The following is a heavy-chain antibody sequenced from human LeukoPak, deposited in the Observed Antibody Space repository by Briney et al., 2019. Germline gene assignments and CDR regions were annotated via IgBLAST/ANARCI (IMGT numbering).Heavy chain of an antibody. CDR3: ASRAGTMVRGVIIAGWFDP. Sequence: SETLSLTCTVSGGSISSSSYYWGWIRQPPGKGLEWIGSIYYSGSTYYNPSLKSRVTISVDTSKNQFSLKLSSVTAAGTAVYYCASRAGTMVRGVIIAGWFDPLGPGNPGHRLL. J-gene: IGHJ5*02. CDR2: IYYSGST. D-gene: IGHD3-10*01. V-gene: IGHV4-39*01. CDR1: GGSISSSSYY.